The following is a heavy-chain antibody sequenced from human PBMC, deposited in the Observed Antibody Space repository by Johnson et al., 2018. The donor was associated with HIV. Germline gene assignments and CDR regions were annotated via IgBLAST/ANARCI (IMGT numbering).Heavy chain of an antibody. J-gene: IGHJ3*02. CDR1: GFTFSSYA. CDR3: ARVPIPSSGSYYPSSVAFDI. D-gene: IGHD1-26*01. CDR2: ISYDGSNK. V-gene: IGHV3-30*04. Sequence: QVQLVESGGGVVQPGRSLRLSCAASGFTFSSYAMHWVRQAPGKGLEWVAVISYDGSNKYYDDSVKGRFTISRDTSKKPLYLPLNNLRAEDTAVYYCARVPIPSSGSYYPSSVAFDIWGQGTMVTVSS.